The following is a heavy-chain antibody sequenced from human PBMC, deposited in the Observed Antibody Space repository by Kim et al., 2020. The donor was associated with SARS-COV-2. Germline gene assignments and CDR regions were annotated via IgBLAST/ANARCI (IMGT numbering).Heavy chain of an antibody. Sequence: GGSLRLSCAASGFTFSSYTMNWVRQAPGKGLEWVSSIRAGNIYYADSVKGRFTVSRDDAKSSLYLQMNSLKVEDTAVYYCSKEVDLLPGYCSRARCINWFDPRGQGTLVTVSS. D-gene: IGHD2-2*01. CDR1: GFTFSSYT. J-gene: IGHJ5*01. V-gene: IGHV3-21*01. CDR3: SKEVDLLPGYCSRARCINWFDP. CDR2: IRAGNI.